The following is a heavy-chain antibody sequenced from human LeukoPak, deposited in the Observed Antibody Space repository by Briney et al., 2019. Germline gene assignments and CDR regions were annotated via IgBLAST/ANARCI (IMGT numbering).Heavy chain of an antibody. J-gene: IGHJ4*02. CDR3: ARHGVWFGELLGADY. CDR1: GGSISSSSYY. Sequence: SETLSLTCTVSGGSISSSSYYWGWIRQPPGKGLEWIGSIYYSGSTNYNPSLKSRVTISVDTSKNQFSLKLSSVTAADTAVYYCARHGVWFGELLGADYWGQGTLVTVSS. D-gene: IGHD3-10*01. V-gene: IGHV4-39*01. CDR2: IYYSGST.